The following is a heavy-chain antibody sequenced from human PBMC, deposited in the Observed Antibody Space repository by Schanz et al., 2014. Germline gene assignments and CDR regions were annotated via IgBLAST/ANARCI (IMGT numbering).Heavy chain of an antibody. CDR3: GRDSFFAFDD. CDR1: GFTFSDYS. D-gene: IGHD3-3*01. CDR2: IRSRSTPI. J-gene: IGHJ4*02. Sequence: EVQLVESGGGWVQPGGSLRLSCAASGFTFSDYSMNWVRQAPGKGPEWVSYIRSRSTPIYYADSVKGRFTISRDNAKNSVLRQMNSRRAEDTAVYYGGRDSFFAFDDWGQGILVTVSS. V-gene: IGHV3-48*01.